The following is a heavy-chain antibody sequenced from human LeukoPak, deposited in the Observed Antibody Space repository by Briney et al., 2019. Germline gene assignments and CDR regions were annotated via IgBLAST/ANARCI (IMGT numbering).Heavy chain of an antibody. CDR3: ARAAYDSNGYLTL. CDR1: GFTFSNYW. CDR2: ITQDGSQK. D-gene: IGHD3-22*01. Sequence: GGSLRLSCTASGFTFSNYWMNWVRQAPGKGLEWVANITQDGSQKYYVDSVKGRFTISRDNSKNSLSLRMNSLRVEDTAIYFCARAAYDSNGYLTLWGQGTLVTVSS. V-gene: IGHV3-7*01. J-gene: IGHJ4*02.